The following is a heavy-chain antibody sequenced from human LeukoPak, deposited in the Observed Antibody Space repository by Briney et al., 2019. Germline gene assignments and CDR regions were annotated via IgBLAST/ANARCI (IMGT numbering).Heavy chain of an antibody. D-gene: IGHD2-2*01. J-gene: IGHJ3*02. V-gene: IGHV3-9*01. Sequence: GGSLRLSCAASGFTFDDYAMHWVRQAPGKGLEWVSGISWNSGSIGYADSVKGRFTISRDNAKNSLYLQMNSLRAEDTALYYCAKDTGSMEAFDIWGQGTMVTVSS. CDR3: AKDTGSMEAFDI. CDR2: ISWNSGSI. CDR1: GFTFDDYA.